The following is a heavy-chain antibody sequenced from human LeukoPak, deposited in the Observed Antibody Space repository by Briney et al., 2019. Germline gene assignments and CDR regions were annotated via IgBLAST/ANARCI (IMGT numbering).Heavy chain of an antibody. CDR2: ISYSGST. D-gene: IGHD2-2*01. CDR3: ARQASCSGTNCYPFDY. V-gene: IGHV4-59*08. Sequence: SETLSLTCTVSGGSISSDYWSWIRQPPGKGLEWIGWISYSGSTTYNPSLKTRVTISLDTSKNQFSLKLSSVTAADTAVYYCARQASCSGTNCYPFDYWGQGTLVTVSS. J-gene: IGHJ4*02. CDR1: GGSISSDY.